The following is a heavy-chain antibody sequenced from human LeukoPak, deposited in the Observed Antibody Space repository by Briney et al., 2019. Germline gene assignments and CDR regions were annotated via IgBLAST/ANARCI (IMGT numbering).Heavy chain of an antibody. J-gene: IGHJ3*02. Sequence: GASVKVSCKASGYTFTTYYMHWVRQAPEQGPEWMGWINPYSGGTNSAQQFQGRVTMTRDTSISTAYMELSRLRSDDTAVYYCARATYTSSWYHDGFDIWGQRTMVTVSS. CDR2: INPYSGGT. CDR1: GYTFTTYY. D-gene: IGHD6-13*01. CDR3: ARATYTSSWYHDGFDI. V-gene: IGHV1-2*02.